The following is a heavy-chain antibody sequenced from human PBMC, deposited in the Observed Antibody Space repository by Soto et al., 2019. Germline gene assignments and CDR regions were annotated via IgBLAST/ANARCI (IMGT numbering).Heavy chain of an antibody. CDR3: TKPLLWSGYGYYCMDV. V-gene: IGHV3-15*07. Sequence: GGSLRLSCAASGFTFSNAWMNWVRQAPGKGLEWVGRIKSKTDGGTTDYAAPVKGRFTISRDDSKNTLYLQMNSLKTEDTAVYYCTKPLLWSGYGYYCMDVWGQGTTVTVSS. D-gene: IGHD3-3*01. CDR2: IKSKTDGGTT. CDR1: GFTFSNAW. J-gene: IGHJ6*02.